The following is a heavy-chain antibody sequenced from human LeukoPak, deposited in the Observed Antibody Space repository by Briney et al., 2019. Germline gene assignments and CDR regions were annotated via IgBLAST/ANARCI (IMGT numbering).Heavy chain of an antibody. CDR3: ARVGTYYDFWSGVDI. CDR1: GGSISSHY. D-gene: IGHD3-3*01. J-gene: IGHJ3*02. Sequence: SETLSLTCTVSGGSISSHYWSWIRQPPGKGLEWIGYIYYSGSTNYNPSLKSRVTISVDTSKNQFSLKLSSVTAADTAVYYCARVGTYYDFWSGVDIWGQGTMVTVSS. V-gene: IGHV4-59*11. CDR2: IYYSGST.